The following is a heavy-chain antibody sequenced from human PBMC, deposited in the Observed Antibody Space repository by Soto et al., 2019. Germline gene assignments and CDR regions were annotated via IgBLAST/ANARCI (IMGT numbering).Heavy chain of an antibody. CDR3: ARDQLYYNDISGRPLNAFDV. CDR1: GFIFSHYS. D-gene: IGHD3-22*01. CDR2: ISSSSSTI. Sequence: PGGSLRLSCEASGFIFSHYSMNWVRQAPGKGLEWVSYISSSSSTIYYADSVKGRFTISRDNAKNSLYLQMNSLRAEDTAVYYCARDQLYYNDISGRPLNAFDVWGQGTMVTVSS. V-gene: IGHV3-48*01. J-gene: IGHJ3*01.